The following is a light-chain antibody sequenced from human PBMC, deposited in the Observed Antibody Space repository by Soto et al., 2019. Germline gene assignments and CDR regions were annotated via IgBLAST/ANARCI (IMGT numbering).Light chain of an antibody. CDR3: QSYDSSLRGWV. CDR1: SSNIGAGYD. Sequence: QSVLTQPPSVSGAPGQRVTISCTGRSSNIGAGYDVHWYQQLPGTAPKLLIYGNSNRPSGVPYRFSGSKSGTSASLAITGLQAEDEADYYCQSYDSSLRGWVFGGGTKLTVL. J-gene: IGLJ3*02. V-gene: IGLV1-40*01. CDR2: GNS.